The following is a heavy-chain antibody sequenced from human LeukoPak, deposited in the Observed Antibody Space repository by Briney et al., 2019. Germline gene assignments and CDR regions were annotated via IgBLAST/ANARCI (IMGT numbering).Heavy chain of an antibody. V-gene: IGHV3-23*01. D-gene: IGHD3-10*01. CDR2: ISGSGGST. CDR1: GSSFTTHA. Sequence: GGSLRLSCLASGSSFTTHAMGWVRQAPGKGLEWVSHISGSGGSTKYSGSVKGRFTISRDNSKNTLYLQINSLRADDTAVYYCAKDPTFGELLPFDYWGQGTLVTVSS. J-gene: IGHJ4*02. CDR3: AKDPTFGELLPFDY.